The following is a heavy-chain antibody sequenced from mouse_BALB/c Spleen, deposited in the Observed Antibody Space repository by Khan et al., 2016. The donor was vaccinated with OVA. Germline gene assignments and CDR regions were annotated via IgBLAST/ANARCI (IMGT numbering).Heavy chain of an antibody. Sequence: QVQLQQSGAELVKPGASVKLSCKASGYMFSSYYMYWVKQRPGQGLEWIGEINPNNGGTNLNEKFKSKATLTVHKSSSTAYMQLSSLTSEDSAVYYCSRSGYGSFVYWGRGPLVTVSA. J-gene: IGHJ3*01. CDR3: SRSGYGSFVY. V-gene: IGHV1S81*02. CDR2: INPNNGGT. D-gene: IGHD2-2*01. CDR1: GYMFSSYY.